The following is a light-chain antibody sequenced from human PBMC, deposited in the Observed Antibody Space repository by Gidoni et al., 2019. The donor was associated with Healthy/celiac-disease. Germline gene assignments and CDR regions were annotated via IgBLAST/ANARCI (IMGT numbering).Light chain of an antibody. Sequence: EIVFTQSPATLSLSPGESATLSCSASQRVSSYLAWYQQKPGQAPRLLIYDASNRATGIPARCSGSWSGTDFTLTSSSLEHEDFAVYYCQQRSNWLTFGGGTKVEIK. CDR1: QRVSSY. J-gene: IGKJ4*01. CDR2: DAS. CDR3: QQRSNWLT. V-gene: IGKV3-11*01.